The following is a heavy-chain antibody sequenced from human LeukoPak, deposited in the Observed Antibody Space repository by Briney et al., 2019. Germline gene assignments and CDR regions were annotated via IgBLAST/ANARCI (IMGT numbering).Heavy chain of an antibody. Sequence: KPSETLSLTCTVSGGSISSGSYYWSWIRQPAGKGLEWIGRIYTSGSTNYNPSLKSRVTISVDTSKNQFSLKLSSVTAADTAVYYCARHQLWFRGVIIRYFDYWGQGTLVTVSS. CDR2: IYTSGST. CDR1: GGSISSGSYY. V-gene: IGHV4-61*02. J-gene: IGHJ4*02. CDR3: ARHQLWFRGVIIRYFDY. D-gene: IGHD3-10*01.